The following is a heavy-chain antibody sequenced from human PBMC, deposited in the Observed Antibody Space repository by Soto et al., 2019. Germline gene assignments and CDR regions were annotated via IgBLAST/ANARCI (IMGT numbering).Heavy chain of an antibody. CDR1: GFTFSSYA. V-gene: IGHV3-23*01. D-gene: IGHD2-2*03. J-gene: IGHJ5*02. Sequence: PGGSLRLSCAASGFTFSSYAMSWVRQAPGKGLEWVSAISGSGGSTYYADSVKGRFTISRDNPKNTLYLQMNSLRAEDTAVYYSAKDRATWISNWFDPWGQGTLVTVSS. CDR2: ISGSGGST. CDR3: AKDRATWISNWFDP.